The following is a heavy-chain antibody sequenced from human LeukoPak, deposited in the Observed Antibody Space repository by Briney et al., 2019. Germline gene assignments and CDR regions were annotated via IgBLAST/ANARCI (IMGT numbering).Heavy chain of an antibody. D-gene: IGHD2-2*01. Sequence: GGSLRLSCAASGFTFSSYAMSWVRQAPGKGLEWVSAISGSGGSTYYADSVKGRFTISRDNSKNTLYLQMNSLRAEDTAVNYCAKEGDVVVPAAIPFFDYWGQGTLVTVSS. J-gene: IGHJ4*02. CDR3: AKEGDVVVPAAIPFFDY. V-gene: IGHV3-23*01. CDR2: ISGSGGST. CDR1: GFTFSSYA.